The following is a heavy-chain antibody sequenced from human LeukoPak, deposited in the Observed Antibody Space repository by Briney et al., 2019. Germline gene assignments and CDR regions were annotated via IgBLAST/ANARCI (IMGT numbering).Heavy chain of an antibody. D-gene: IGHD6-6*01. Sequence: SETLSLTCAVYGGSFSGYYWSWIRQPPGKGLEWIGEINHSGSTNYNPSLKSRVTISVDTSKNQFSLKLSSVTAADTAVYYCARIIAARLGRGDWFDPWGQGTLVTVSS. CDR1: GGSFSGYY. V-gene: IGHV4-34*01. CDR3: ARIIAARLGRGDWFDP. CDR2: INHSGST. J-gene: IGHJ5*02.